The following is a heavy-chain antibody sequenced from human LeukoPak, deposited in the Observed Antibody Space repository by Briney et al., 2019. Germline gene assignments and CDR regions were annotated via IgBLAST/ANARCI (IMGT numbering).Heavy chain of an antibody. CDR1: GFTFSTYA. V-gene: IGHV3-23*01. CDR2: ISGSGGAT. D-gene: IGHD5-18*01. J-gene: IGHJ2*01. CDR3: ASPMGLYSYGPGGDFDL. Sequence: GGSLRLSCAASGFTFSTYAMHWVRQPPGKGLEWVSAISGSGGATYHADADSVKGRFIISRDNSKNTLYLQINSLRVEDTAVYYCASPMGLYSYGPGGDFDLWGRGTLVTVSS.